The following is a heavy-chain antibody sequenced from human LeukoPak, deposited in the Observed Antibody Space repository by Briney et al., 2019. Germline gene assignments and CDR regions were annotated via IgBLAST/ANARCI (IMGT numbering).Heavy chain of an antibody. D-gene: IGHD2-15*01. CDR3: ARLGYPWYFDY. CDR2: IKEDGSEK. J-gene: IGHJ4*02. V-gene: IGHV3-7*01. CDR1: GFTFSSYW. Sequence: PGGSLRLSCAASGFTFSSYWMSWVRQAPGKGLERVANIKEDGSEKYYVDSVKGRFTISRDNAKNSLYLQVNSLRAEDTAVYYCARLGYPWYFDYWGQGTLVTASS.